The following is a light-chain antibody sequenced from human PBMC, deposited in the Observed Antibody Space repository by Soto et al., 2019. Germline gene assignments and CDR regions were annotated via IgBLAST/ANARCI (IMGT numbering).Light chain of an antibody. CDR3: QQYNSYSPPWT. CDR2: KAS. CDR1: QSISSW. Sequence: DIQMTQSPSTLSASVGDRVTITCRASQSISSWLAWYQQKPGKAPKLLLYKASSLESGVPSRFSGSGSGTEFTLTISSLQPDDFATYYCQQYNSYSPPWTFGQGTKVVIK. J-gene: IGKJ1*01. V-gene: IGKV1-5*03.